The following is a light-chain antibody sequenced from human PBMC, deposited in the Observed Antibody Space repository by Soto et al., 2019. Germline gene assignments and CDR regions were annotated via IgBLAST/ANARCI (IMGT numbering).Light chain of an antibody. CDR2: GVS. Sequence: EIVMTQSPATLSVSPGESATLSCRASQSGSVHLCWFQKKSGQAPRLLIFGVSNMVPGIPARFSGSGSGTDFTLTISGLQSEDSAVYYCQQASNWPRTFGQGTQVEIK. CDR1: QSGSVH. V-gene: IGKV3-15*01. CDR3: QQASNWPRT. J-gene: IGKJ1*01.